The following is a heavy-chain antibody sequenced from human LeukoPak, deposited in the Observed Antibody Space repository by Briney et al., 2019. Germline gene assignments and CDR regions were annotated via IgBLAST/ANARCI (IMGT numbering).Heavy chain of an antibody. CDR2: VIPIFGTA. CDR1: GGTFSSYA. V-gene: IGHV1-69*05. D-gene: IGHD1-26*01. J-gene: IGHJ4*02. CDR3: ARDHAYSGSYFDY. Sequence: GASVKVSCMASGGTFSSYAISWVRQAPGQGLEWMGGVIPIFGTANYAQKFQGRVTITTDESTSTAYMELSSLRSEDTAVYYCARDHAYSGSYFDYWGQGTLVTVSS.